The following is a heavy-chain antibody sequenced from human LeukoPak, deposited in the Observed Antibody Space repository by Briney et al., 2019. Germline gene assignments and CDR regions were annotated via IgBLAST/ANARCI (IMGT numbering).Heavy chain of an antibody. CDR1: GFTFSSYW. D-gene: IGHD3-10*01. Sequence: GGSLRLSCAASGFTFSSYWMSWVRQAPGKGLEWVSAISGSGGSTYYADSVKGRFTISRDNSKNTLYLQMNSLRAEDTAVYYCAKDRSITMVRGVLVYWGQGTLVTVSS. V-gene: IGHV3-23*01. CDR2: ISGSGGST. J-gene: IGHJ4*02. CDR3: AKDRSITMVRGVLVY.